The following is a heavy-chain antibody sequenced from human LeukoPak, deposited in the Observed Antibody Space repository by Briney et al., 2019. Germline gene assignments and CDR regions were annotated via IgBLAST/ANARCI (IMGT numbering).Heavy chain of an antibody. CDR1: GFTFSSYE. J-gene: IGHJ4*02. CDR3: ARVDSSSGWYSADY. V-gene: IGHV3-48*03. Sequence: GGSLRLSCAASGFTFSSYEMNWVRQAPGKGLEWVSYISSSGSTIYYADSVKGRFTISRDNAKNTLYLQMNSLRAEDTAVYYCARVDSSSGWYSADYWGQGTLVTVSS. CDR2: ISSSGSTI. D-gene: IGHD6-19*01.